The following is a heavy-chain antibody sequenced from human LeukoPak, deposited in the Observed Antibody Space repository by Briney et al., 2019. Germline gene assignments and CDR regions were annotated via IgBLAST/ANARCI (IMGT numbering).Heavy chain of an antibody. J-gene: IGHJ5*02. CDR2: TIPFFPAT. CDR3: ATMVGYSYSDS. D-gene: IGHD3-16*01. V-gene: IGHV1-69*06. CDR1: GGAVSRLA. Sequence: ASVKVSCKASGGAVSRLAINWVRQAPGQGLEWMGGTIPFFPATNYAQKFQGRVTITADKSTSTTYMEVRSLRFGDTAVYYCATMVGYSYSDSWGQGTLVTVSS.